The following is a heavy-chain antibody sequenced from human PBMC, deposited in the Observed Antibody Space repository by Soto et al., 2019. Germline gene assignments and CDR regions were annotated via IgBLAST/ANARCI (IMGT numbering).Heavy chain of an antibody. D-gene: IGHD6-13*01. CDR3: ARDPNAYSSSWSPNWFDP. Sequence: PGGSLRLSCAASGFTFSSYWMSWVRQAPGKGLEWVANIKQDGSEKYYVDSVKGRFTISRDNAKNSLYLQMNSLRAEDTAVYYCARDPNAYSSSWSPNWFDPWGQGTLVTVSS. CDR1: GFTFSSYW. J-gene: IGHJ5*02. CDR2: IKQDGSEK. V-gene: IGHV3-7*01.